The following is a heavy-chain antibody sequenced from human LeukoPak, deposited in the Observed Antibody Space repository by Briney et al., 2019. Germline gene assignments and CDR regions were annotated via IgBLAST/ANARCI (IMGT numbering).Heavy chain of an antibody. CDR1: GYTFTGYY. Sequence: ASVKVSCKASGYTFTGYYMHWVRQAPGRGLEWMGWINPNSGGTNYAQKFQGRVTMTRDTSISTAYMELSRLRSDDTAVYYCARDKWDYGSGSYWGNDAFDIWGQGTMVTVSS. CDR2: INPNSGGT. V-gene: IGHV1-2*02. CDR3: ARDKWDYGSGSYWGNDAFDI. D-gene: IGHD3-10*01. J-gene: IGHJ3*02.